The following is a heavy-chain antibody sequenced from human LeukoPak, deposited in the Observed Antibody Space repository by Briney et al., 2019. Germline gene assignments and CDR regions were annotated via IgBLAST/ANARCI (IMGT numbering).Heavy chain of an antibody. CDR2: ISSSSSTI. CDR1: GFTFSSYS. J-gene: IGHJ3*02. D-gene: IGHD1-1*01. Sequence: SGGSLRLSCAASGFTFSSYSMNWVRQAPGKGLEWVSYISSSSSTIYYADSVKGRFTISRDNAKNSLYLQMNSLRGEDTAVYYCARTQLDLDGFDIWGQGTTVTVSS. CDR3: ARTQLDLDGFDI. V-gene: IGHV3-48*01.